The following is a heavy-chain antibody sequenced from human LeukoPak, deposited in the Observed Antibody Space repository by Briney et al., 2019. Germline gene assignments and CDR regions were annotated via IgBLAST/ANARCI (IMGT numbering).Heavy chain of an antibody. CDR2: VNSDGRST. J-gene: IGHJ3*02. D-gene: IGHD3-10*01. CDR1: GFTFSYYW. V-gene: IGHV3-74*01. Sequence: GGSLRLSCAASGFTFSYYWMHWVRQPPGKGLVWASRVNSDGRSTDYADSVKGRFTISRDNARNTDYLQMNSLRGEDMAVYYCARVRGSAFDMWGQGTMVTVSS. CDR3: ARVRGSAFDM.